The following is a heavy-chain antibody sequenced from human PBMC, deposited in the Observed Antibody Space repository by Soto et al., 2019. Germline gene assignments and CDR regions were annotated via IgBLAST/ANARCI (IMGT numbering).Heavy chain of an antibody. D-gene: IGHD2-2*01. CDR2: LYSSGST. CDR3: ARLYCSNTSCTGFDP. V-gene: IGHV4-59*02. CDR1: GGSVRSNS. J-gene: IGHJ5*02. Sequence: SDTLSISCSVSGGSVRSNSLTWIRQPPGKGLEWVGFLYSSGSTIYNPSLKSRVTLSLDTSKNQFSLKLSSVTAADTAMYFCARLYCSNTSCTGFDPCGQGTLVTVYS.